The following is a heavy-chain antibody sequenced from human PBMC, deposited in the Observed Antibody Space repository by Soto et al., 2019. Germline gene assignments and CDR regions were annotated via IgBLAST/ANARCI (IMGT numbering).Heavy chain of an antibody. CDR3: ARAGWYRFDY. Sequence: PGGSLRLSCAASGFTFSSYAMSWVRQAPGKGLEWVSAISGSGGSTYYADSVEGRFTISRDNAKNTLFLQMNSLRVEDTAVYYCARAGWYRFDYWGQGTLVTVSS. CDR1: GFTFSSYA. J-gene: IGHJ4*02. CDR2: ISGSGGST. V-gene: IGHV3-23*01. D-gene: IGHD6-19*01.